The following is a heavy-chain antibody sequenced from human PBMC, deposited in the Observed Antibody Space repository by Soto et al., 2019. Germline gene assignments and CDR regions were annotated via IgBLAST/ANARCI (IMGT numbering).Heavy chain of an antibody. CDR1: GFMFSRYA. Sequence: QVQLVESGGRVVQPGGSLRLSCAASGFMFSRYAIHWVRQAPGKGLEWVAVISKDGSVNYYADSARGRFSISRDKSKNTVYLEMNCMRDDDTAVFYCARSRSGAVPDSFGYWGQGTLVTVSS. J-gene: IGHJ1*01. V-gene: IGHV3-30-3*01. D-gene: IGHD3-3*01. CDR3: ARSRSGAVPDSFGY. CDR2: ISKDGSVN.